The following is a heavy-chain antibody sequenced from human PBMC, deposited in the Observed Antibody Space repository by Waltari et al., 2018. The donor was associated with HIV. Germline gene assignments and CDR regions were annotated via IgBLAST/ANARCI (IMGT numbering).Heavy chain of an antibody. Sequence: KGLEWVAVMSYDGSNKYYADSVKGRFTISRDNSKNTLDLQMNSLRAEDTAVYYCARGYGDYVVDYWGQGTLVTVSS. CDR2: MSYDGSNK. D-gene: IGHD4-17*01. CDR3: ARGYGDYVVDY. V-gene: IGHV3-30*01. J-gene: IGHJ4*02.